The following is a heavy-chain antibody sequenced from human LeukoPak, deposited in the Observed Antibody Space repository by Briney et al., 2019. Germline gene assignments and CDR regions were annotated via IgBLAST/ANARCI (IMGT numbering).Heavy chain of an antibody. Sequence: GASVKVSCKASGYTFTSYDINWVRQATGQGLEWMGWMNPNSGNTGYAQKFQGRVTMTRNTSISTAYMELSSLRSEDTAVYYCARDPYYYDSSGYYPPFDYWGQGTLVTVSS. CDR3: ARDPYYYDSSGYYPPFDY. J-gene: IGHJ4*02. V-gene: IGHV1-8*01. D-gene: IGHD3-22*01. CDR2: MNPNSGNT. CDR1: GYTFTSYD.